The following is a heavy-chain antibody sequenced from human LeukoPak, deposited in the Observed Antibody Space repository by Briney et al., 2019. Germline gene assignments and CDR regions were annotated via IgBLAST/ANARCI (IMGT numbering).Heavy chain of an antibody. D-gene: IGHD3-3*01. V-gene: IGHV1-2*02. J-gene: IGHJ6*02. Sequence: ASVKVSCKASGYTFTGYYMRWVRQAPGQGLEWMGWINPNSGGTNYAQKFQGRVTMTRDTSISTAYMELSRLRSDDTAVYYCAIQRITIFGVVVYYYYGMDVWGQGTTVTVSS. CDR3: AIQRITIFGVVVYYYYGMDV. CDR1: GYTFTGYY. CDR2: INPNSGGT.